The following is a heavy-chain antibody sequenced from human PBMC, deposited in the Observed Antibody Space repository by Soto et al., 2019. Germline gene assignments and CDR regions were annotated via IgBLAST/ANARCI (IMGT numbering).Heavy chain of an antibody. CDR1: GFTFRSYS. Sequence: GGSLRLSCAASGFTFRSYSMNWVRQAPGKGLEWVSSISSSSSYIYYADSVKGRFTISRDNAKNSLYLQMNSLRAEDTAVYYCAGVFMTTVTTFYYYGMDVWGQGTTVTVSS. D-gene: IGHD4-4*01. J-gene: IGHJ6*02. V-gene: IGHV3-21*01. CDR2: ISSSSSYI. CDR3: AGVFMTTVTTFYYYGMDV.